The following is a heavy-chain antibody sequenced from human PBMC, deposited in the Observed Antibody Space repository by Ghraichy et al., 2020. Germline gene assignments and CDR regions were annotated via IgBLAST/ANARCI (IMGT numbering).Heavy chain of an antibody. J-gene: IGHJ4*02. CDR2: ISSSSSYI. Sequence: GGSLRLSCAASGFTFSSYSMNWVRQAPGKGLEWVSSISSSSSYIYYADSVKGRFTISRDNAKNSLNLQMNSLRAEDTAVYYCARDLHIYSGYEYYFDYWGQGTLVTVSS. V-gene: IGHV3-21*01. CDR3: ARDLHIYSGYEYYFDY. D-gene: IGHD5-12*01. CDR1: GFTFSSYS.